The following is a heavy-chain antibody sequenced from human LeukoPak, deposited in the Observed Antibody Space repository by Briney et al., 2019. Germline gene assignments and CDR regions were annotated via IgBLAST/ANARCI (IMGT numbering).Heavy chain of an antibody. CDR3: AREYFSGGKCYQTFDY. CDR1: GYTCSGYH. Sequence: ASVKDSCKASGYTCSGYHMHWGRHALGEGLEWMAGFHLGGAGTDYAQKFKGRVTVTWDTSIGTVYMDLSRLTADDTAVYFCAREYFSGGKCYQTFDYWGQGPLITVSS. V-gene: IGHV1-2*02. J-gene: IGHJ4*02. D-gene: IGHD2-15*01. CDR2: FHLGGAGT.